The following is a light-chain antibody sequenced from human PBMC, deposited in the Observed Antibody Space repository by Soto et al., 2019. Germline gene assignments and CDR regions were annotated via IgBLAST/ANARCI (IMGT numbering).Light chain of an antibody. J-gene: IGLJ1*01. V-gene: IGLV2-8*01. CDR1: SSDVGAYNY. CDR2: EVN. Sequence: LTPPRSAAGPATQSVTISCTRTSSDVGAYNYVSWYQHHPGKAPTLLVYEVNKRPSGVPDRFSGAKSGNTASLTVSGLQAEDEADYYCTSHAGSINFPYIFGTGTKV. CDR3: TSHAGSINFPYI.